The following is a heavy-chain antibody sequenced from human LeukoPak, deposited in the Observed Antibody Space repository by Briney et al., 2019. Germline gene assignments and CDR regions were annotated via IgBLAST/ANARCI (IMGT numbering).Heavy chain of an antibody. J-gene: IGHJ3*02. CDR1: GYSFTNYW. CDR3: ARMSAFDI. CDR2: IFPGDSDT. Sequence: GESLKISCKGSGYSFTNYWIGWVCQMPGKGLEWMGIIFPGDSDTIYSPSFQGQVTISADKSISTAYLQWSSLKASDTAMYYCARMSAFDIWGQGTMATVSS. V-gene: IGHV5-51*01.